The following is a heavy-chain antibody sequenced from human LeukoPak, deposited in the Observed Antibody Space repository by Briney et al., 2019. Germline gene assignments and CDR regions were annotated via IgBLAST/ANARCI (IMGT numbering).Heavy chain of an antibody. CDR2: IYTSGST. D-gene: IGHD6-6*01. CDR1: GGSISSYY. Sequence: PSETLSLTCTVSGGSISSYYWSWIRQPAGKGLEWIGRIYTSGSTNYNPSLKSRVTMSVDTSKNQFSLKLSSVTAADTAVYYCALIAARPPYYYYYMDVWGKGTTVTVSS. CDR3: ALIAARPPYYYYYMDV. V-gene: IGHV4-4*07. J-gene: IGHJ6*03.